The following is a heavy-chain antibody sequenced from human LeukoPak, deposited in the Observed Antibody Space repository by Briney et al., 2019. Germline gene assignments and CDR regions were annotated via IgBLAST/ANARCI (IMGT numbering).Heavy chain of an antibody. J-gene: IGHJ4*02. CDR2: IYSGGST. CDR1: GFPVSSNY. D-gene: IGHD5-18*01. V-gene: IGHV3-53*05. CDR3: AKSHGYSYGFDY. Sequence: GGTLRLSCAASGFPVSSNYMSWVRQAPGKGLEWVSVIYSGGSTYYADSVKGRFTISRDNSKNTLYLQMNSLRAEDTAVYYCAKSHGYSYGFDYWGQGTLVTVSS.